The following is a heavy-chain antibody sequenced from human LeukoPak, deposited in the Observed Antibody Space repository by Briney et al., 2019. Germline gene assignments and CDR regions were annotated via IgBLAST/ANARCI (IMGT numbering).Heavy chain of an antibody. CDR1: GFTFSSYG. CDR3: AKDLRTADFWSGYPDY. CDR2: ASYDGNNK. J-gene: IGHJ4*02. D-gene: IGHD3-3*01. V-gene: IGHV3-30*18. Sequence: GGSLRLSCAASGFTFSSYGMHWVRQAPGKGLEWVAVASYDGNNKYYADSVKGRFTISRDNSKNTLYLQMNSLRAEDTAVYYCAKDLRTADFWSGYPDYWGQGTLVTVSS.